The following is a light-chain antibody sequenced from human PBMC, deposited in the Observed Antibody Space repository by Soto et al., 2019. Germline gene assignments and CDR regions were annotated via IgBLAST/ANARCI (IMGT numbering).Light chain of an antibody. V-gene: IGKV3-20*01. CDR1: QSVSSSY. CDR2: GAS. Sequence: EIVLTQSPGTLSLSPGERATLSCRASQSVSSSYLAWYQQKPGQAPRLLIYGASSRATGIPDRFSGSGSGTEFTLTISRLHPEDSAAYYCQQSRSSPRTFGPGRKVE. J-gene: IGKJ1*01. CDR3: QQSRSSPRT.